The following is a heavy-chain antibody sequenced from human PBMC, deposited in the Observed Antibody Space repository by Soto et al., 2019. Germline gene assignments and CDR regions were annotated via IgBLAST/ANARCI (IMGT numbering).Heavy chain of an antibody. CDR3: SRGYSQRETAPTLFDF. CDR1: GFTLGGYA. D-gene: IGHD2-15*01. CDR2: IRGKAYGRTT. V-gene: IGHV3-49*04. Sequence: GGSLRLSCATSGFTLGGYALTWVRQAPGKGLEWVGFIRGKAYGRTTEYAASVRGRFTISRDDSIGVAYLQMDSLKTDDTAVYYCSRGYSQRETAPTLFDFWGQGTLVTVSS. J-gene: IGHJ5*01.